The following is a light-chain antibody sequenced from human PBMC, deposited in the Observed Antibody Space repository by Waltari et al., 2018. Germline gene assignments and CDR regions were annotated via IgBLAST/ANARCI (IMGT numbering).Light chain of an antibody. CDR3: SAWDSSVSAVV. CDR2: RDF. J-gene: IGLJ2*01. V-gene: IGLV10-54*01. Sequence: QAWLTHPPPVSKGLRQTATLTCTGISNNVGAQSAPRLQQHQGHPPRLRSDRDFNRPSGISERFSASRSGNTASLTISGLQPEDEADYYCSAWDSSVSAVVFGGGTKLTVL. CDR1: SNNVGAQS.